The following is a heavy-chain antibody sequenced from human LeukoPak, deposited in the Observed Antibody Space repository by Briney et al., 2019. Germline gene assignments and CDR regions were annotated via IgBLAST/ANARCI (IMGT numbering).Heavy chain of an antibody. Sequence: SETLSLTCTVSGGSISSYYWSWIRQPPGKGLEWIGYIYYSGSTNYNPSLKSRVTLSVDTSKNQFSLKLSSVTAADTAVYYCARIHSSGWGANWFDPWGQGTLVTVSS. J-gene: IGHJ5*02. V-gene: IGHV4-59*01. CDR1: GGSISSYY. CDR3: ARIHSSGWGANWFDP. D-gene: IGHD6-19*01. CDR2: IYYSGST.